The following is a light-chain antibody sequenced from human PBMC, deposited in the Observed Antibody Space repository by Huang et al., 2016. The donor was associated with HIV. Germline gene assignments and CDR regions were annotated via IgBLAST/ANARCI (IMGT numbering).Light chain of an antibody. Sequence: IVMTQSPATLSLSPGESATLSCRARQTIGKNLAWYQQKPGQAPRPLIYDASTRATDFPARFSGSGSGTDFILTISSLQSEDFAVYYCQQYNDWPRTFGQGTKVEIK. CDR3: QQYNDWPRT. CDR1: QTIGKN. CDR2: DAS. J-gene: IGKJ1*01. V-gene: IGKV3D-15*01.